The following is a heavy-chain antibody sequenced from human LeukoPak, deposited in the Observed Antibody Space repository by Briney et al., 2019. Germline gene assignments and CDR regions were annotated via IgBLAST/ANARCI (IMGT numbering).Heavy chain of an antibody. CDR3: ARASGHY. CDR2: INHSGST. D-gene: IGHD3-10*01. Sequence: PSETLSLTCAVYGGSFSGYYWSWIRQPPGKGLEWIGEINHSGSTNYNPSLKSRVTILVDTSKNQFSRKLSSVTAADTAVYYCARASGHYWGQGTLVTVSS. CDR1: GGSFSGYY. J-gene: IGHJ4*02. V-gene: IGHV4-34*01.